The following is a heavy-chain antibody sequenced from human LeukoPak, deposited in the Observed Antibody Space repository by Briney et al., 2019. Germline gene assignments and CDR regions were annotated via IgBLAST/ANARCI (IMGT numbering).Heavy chain of an antibody. CDR3: ARDFRSAPHYFDY. CDR1: GGSISSGDYY. J-gene: IGHJ4*02. V-gene: IGHV4-30-4*01. CDR2: IYYSGST. Sequence: SQTLSLTCTVSGGSISSGDYYWSWIRQPPGKGLEWIGYIYYSGSTYYNPSLKSRVTISVDTSKNQFSLKLSSVTAADTAVYYCARDFRSAPHYFDYWGQGTLVTVSS.